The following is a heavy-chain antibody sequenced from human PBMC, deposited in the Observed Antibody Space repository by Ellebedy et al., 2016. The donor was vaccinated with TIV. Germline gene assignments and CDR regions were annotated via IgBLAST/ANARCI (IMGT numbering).Heavy chain of an antibody. J-gene: IGHJ5*02. V-gene: IGHV1-2*02. CDR1: GYTFTGYY. CDR2: INPNSGGT. CDR3: ARDPCTSTSCPWSDP. Sequence: ASVKVSCKASGYTFTGYYMHWVRQAPGQGLEWMGWINPNSGGTNYAQKFQGRVTMTRDTSISPAYMELSRLRSDDTAVYYCARDPCTSTSCPWSDPWGQGTLVTVSS. D-gene: IGHD2-2*01.